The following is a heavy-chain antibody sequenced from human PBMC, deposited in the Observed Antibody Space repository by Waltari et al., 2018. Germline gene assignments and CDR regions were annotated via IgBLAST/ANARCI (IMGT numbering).Heavy chain of an antibody. J-gene: IGHJ3*01. CDR1: GGSFSAYY. CDR3: ARLWATLRFLEWLTEVDRFDV. CDR2: INHSGDT. Sequence: QVQLQQWGPGLLKPSETLSLTCGIFGGSFSAYYWSWIRQSPGKGLEWIWEINHSGDTNYNPSLNSRPTISADTSKNHFSLKLTSGTAADTGVYFCARLWATLRFLEWLTEVDRFDVWGPGTMVTVSS. D-gene: IGHD3-3*01. V-gene: IGHV4-34*01.